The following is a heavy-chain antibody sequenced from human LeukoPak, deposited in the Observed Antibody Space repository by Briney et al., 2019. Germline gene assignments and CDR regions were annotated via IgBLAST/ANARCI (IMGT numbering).Heavy chain of an antibody. V-gene: IGHV1-2*02. D-gene: IGHD2-2*02. CDR2: INPNSGGT. CDR3: ARRYCSSTSCYTSLFDY. Sequence: GASVKVSCKASGYTFTGYYMHWVPQAPGQGLEWMGWINPNSGGTNYAQKFQGRVTMTRDTSISTAYMELSRLRSDDTAVYYCARRYCSSTSCYTSLFDYWGQGTLVTVSS. CDR1: GYTFTGYY. J-gene: IGHJ4*02.